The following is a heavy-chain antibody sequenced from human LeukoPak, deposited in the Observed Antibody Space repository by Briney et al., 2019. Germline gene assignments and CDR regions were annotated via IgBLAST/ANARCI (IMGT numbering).Heavy chain of an antibody. V-gene: IGHV4-59*01. J-gene: IGHJ4*02. CDR2: IYYSGST. D-gene: IGHD1-14*01. CDR3: ARTSGTSFDY. Sequence: SETLSLTCTVSGGSISSYYWSWIRQPPGKGLEWIGYIYYSGSTNYNPSLKGRVTISVDTSKNQFSLKLSSVTAADTAVYYCARTSGTSFDYWGQGTLVTVSS. CDR1: GGSISSYY.